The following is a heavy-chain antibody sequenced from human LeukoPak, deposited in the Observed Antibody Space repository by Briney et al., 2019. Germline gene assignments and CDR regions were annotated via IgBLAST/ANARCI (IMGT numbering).Heavy chain of an antibody. D-gene: IGHD4-17*01. CDR3: AREPHYGDRGYYFDY. J-gene: IGHJ4*02. Sequence: SETLSLTCAVSGSSISSDYYWGWIRQPPGKGLEWIGSINHSRRTYYNPSLTSRVTISVDTSKNQSSLKLSSVTAADTALYYCAREPHYGDRGYYFDYWGQGTLVSDSS. CDR2: INHSRRT. CDR1: GSSISSDYY. V-gene: IGHV4-38-2*02.